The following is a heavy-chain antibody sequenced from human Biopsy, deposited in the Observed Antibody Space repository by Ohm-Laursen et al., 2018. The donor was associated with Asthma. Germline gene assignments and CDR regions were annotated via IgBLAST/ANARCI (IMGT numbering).Heavy chain of an antibody. V-gene: IGHV1-69*13. CDR1: GDTFRTSA. Sequence: GGSVKAFCKTAGDTFRTSAFSWVRQAPGQGLEGMGGVIHLLDTGDYAQKFQGRVTITADESTSTCYMELRSLTSEDTAVYFCARGYSGYDRLQYYSNGMDVWGQGTTVTVS. CDR2: VIHLLDTG. D-gene: IGHD5-12*01. CDR3: ARGYSGYDRLQYYSNGMDV. J-gene: IGHJ6*02.